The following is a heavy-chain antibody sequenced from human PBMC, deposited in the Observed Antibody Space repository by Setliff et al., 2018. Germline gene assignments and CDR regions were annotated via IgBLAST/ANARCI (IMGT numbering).Heavy chain of an antibody. CDR2: IYSGDRNT. J-gene: IGHJ4*02. V-gene: IGHV3-23*03. CDR1: GFTFSTYA. Sequence: PGGSLRLSCAASGFTFSTYAMSWVRQAPGKGLEWVSTIYSGDRNTFYTDSVKGRFTIFRDGSKNTLFLHMTSLRAEDTAVYYCAKPQVGLRWGFESWGQGTPVTVSS. CDR3: AKPQVGLRWGFES. D-gene: IGHD3-16*01.